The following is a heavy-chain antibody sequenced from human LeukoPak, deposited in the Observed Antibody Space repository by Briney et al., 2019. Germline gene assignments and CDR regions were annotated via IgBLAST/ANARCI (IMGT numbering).Heavy chain of an antibody. CDR2: ISSSSSPI. J-gene: IGHJ6*02. CDR3: ARAGRCSGGSCCSPLYYYGMDV. CDR1: GFTFSTYS. Sequence: PGGSLRLSCAASGFTFSTYSMNWVRQAPGKGLEWVSYISSSSSPIYYADSVKGRFTISRDNAKNSLYLQMNSLRAEDTAVYYCARAGRCSGGSCCSPLYYYGMDVWGQGTTVTVSS. V-gene: IGHV3-48*04. D-gene: IGHD2-15*01.